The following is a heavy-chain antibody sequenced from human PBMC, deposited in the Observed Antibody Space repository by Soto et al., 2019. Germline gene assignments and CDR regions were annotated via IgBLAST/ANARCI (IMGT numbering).Heavy chain of an antibody. V-gene: IGHV3-11*05. J-gene: IGHJ4*02. Sequence: QVQLVESGGGLVKPGGSLRLSCAASGFTFSDYYMSWIRQAPGKGLEWISYISSSSSYTNYADSVKGRFTISRDNAKNSLYLQMNSLRAEDTAVYYCARDTYSGSSYSDYWGQGTLVTVSS. CDR1: GFTFSDYY. CDR2: ISSSSSYT. CDR3: ARDTYSGSSYSDY. D-gene: IGHD1-26*01.